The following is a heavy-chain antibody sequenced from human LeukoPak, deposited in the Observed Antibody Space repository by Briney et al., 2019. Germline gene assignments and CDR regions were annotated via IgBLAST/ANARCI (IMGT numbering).Heavy chain of an antibody. CDR2: IIPILGIA. V-gene: IGHV1-69*04. Sequence: SVKVPCKASGGTFSSYAISWVRQAPGQGLEWRGTIIPILGIANYAQKFQGRVTITADKSTSTAYMELSSLRSEDTAVYYCARGGGSYYDNWFDPWGQGTLVTVSS. CDR3: ARGGGSYYDNWFDP. J-gene: IGHJ5*02. D-gene: IGHD1-26*01. CDR1: GGTFSSYA.